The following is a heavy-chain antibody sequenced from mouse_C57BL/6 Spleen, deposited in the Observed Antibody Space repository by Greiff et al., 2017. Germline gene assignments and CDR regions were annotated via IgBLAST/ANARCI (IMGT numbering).Heavy chain of an antibody. CDR3: ASDGNDEGGFTV. D-gene: IGHD2-2*01. CDR1: GYTFTSYW. CDR2: IYPSDSET. J-gene: IGHJ1*03. V-gene: IGHV1-61*01. Sequence: VQLQQPGAELVRPGSSVKLSCKASGYTFTSYWMDWVKQRPGQGLEWIGNIYPSDSETHYNQKFKDKATLTVDKSSSTAYMQLSSLTSEDSAVYYCASDGNDEGGFTVWGTGTTVTVSS.